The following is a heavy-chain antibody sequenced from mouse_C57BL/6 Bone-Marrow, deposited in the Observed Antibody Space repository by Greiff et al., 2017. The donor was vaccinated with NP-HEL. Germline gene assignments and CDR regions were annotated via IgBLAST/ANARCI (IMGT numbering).Heavy chain of an antibody. D-gene: IGHD2-3*01. CDR1: GYTFTSYW. J-gene: IGHJ2*01. CDR3: ARGKWLLRDFDY. CDR2: IDPSDSYT. Sequence: QVQLQQPGAELVKPGASVKLSCKASGYTFTSYWMQWVKQRPGQGLEWIGEIDPSDSYTNYNQQFKGKATLTVDTSSSTAYMQLSSLTSEDSAVYYCARGKWLLRDFDYWGQGTTLTVSS. V-gene: IGHV1-50*01.